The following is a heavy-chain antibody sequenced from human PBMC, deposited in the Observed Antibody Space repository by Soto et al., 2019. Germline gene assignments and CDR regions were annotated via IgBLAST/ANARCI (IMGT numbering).Heavy chain of an antibody. Sequence: EVQLVESGGGLVKPGGSLRLSCAASGFTFSSYSMNWVRQAPGTGLEWVSSISSSSSYIYYADSVKGRFTISRDNAKNSLYLQMNSLRAEDTAVYYCAIDGSNPAVYVPFDYWGQGTLVTFSA. CDR2: ISSSSSYI. V-gene: IGHV3-21*01. D-gene: IGHD2-8*01. CDR3: AIDGSNPAVYVPFDY. CDR1: GFTFSSYS. J-gene: IGHJ4*02.